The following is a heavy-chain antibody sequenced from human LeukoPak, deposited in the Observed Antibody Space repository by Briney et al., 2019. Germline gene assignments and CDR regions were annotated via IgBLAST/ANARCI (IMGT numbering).Heavy chain of an antibody. V-gene: IGHV1-18*04. Sequence: GASVQVSFQASGYPFSSYGISWVRPAPGQGLEWMGSIIPYTGDTKYSERLQDRVIMTTDTSTRTAYMELRSLTSDDTAVFYCARDQYDSVWGSYRPYFDFWGQGTLVTVSS. J-gene: IGHJ4*02. D-gene: IGHD3-16*02. CDR3: ARDQYDSVWGSYRPYFDF. CDR1: GYPFSSYG. CDR2: IIPYTGDT.